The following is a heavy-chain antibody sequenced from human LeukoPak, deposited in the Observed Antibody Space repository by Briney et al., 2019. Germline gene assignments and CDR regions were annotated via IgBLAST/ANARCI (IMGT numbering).Heavy chain of an antibody. CDR3: ARGVGPFDP. J-gene: IGHJ5*02. CDR2: INHSGST. D-gene: IGHD1-26*01. Sequence: SETLSLTCAVYGGSFSGYYWSWIRQPPGKGLEWIGEINHSGSTNYNPSLKSRVTISVDTSKNQFSLKLSSVTAADTAVYYCARGVGPFDPWGQGTLVTASS. CDR1: GGSFSGYY. V-gene: IGHV4-34*01.